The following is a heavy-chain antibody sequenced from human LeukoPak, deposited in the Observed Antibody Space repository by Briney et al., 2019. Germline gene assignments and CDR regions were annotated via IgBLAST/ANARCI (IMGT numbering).Heavy chain of an antibody. CDR1: GFTFNRYN. CDR3: ARQGLRYFDWLSIMGIDY. V-gene: IGHV3-21*01. J-gene: IGHJ4*02. D-gene: IGHD3-9*01. Sequence: GGSLRLSCAASGFTFNRYNINWVRRAPGKGLEWASSITSSSYIYYADSVRGRFTISRDNAKNSLYLQMNSLRAEDTAVYYCARQGLRYFDWLSIMGIDYWGQGTLVTVS. CDR2: ITSSSYI.